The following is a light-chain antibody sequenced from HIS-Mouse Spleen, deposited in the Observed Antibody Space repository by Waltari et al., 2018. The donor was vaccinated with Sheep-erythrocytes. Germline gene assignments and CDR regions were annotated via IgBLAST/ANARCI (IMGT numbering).Light chain of an antibody. J-gene: IGLJ1*01. V-gene: IGLV2-11*01. CDR3: CSYAGSYNHV. CDR1: RSDVGGYNY. Sequence: QSALTQPRSVSGSPGQSVTISCTGTRSDVGGYNYVSWYQQHPGKAPKRMIYDVSKRPSGVPDRFSGSKSGNTASLTISGLQAEDEADYYCCSYAGSYNHVFGTGTKVTVL. CDR2: DVS.